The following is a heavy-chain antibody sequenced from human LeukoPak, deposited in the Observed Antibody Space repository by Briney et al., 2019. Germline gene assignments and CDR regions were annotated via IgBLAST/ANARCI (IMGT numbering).Heavy chain of an antibody. V-gene: IGHV1-2*02. J-gene: IGHJ4*02. CDR3: ARVRTMVRGVMGNLDY. Sequence: GASVKVSCKASGYTFTGYYMHWVRQAPGQGLEWMGWINPNSGGTNYAQKFQGRVTMTRDTSISTAYMELSRLRSDDTAVYYCARVRTMVRGVMGNLDYWGQGTLVTVSS. CDR1: GYTFTGYY. CDR2: INPNSGGT. D-gene: IGHD3-10*01.